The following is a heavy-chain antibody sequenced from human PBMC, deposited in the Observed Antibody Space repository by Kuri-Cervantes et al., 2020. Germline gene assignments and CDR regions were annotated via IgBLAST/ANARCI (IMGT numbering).Heavy chain of an antibody. CDR3: ARPGGGFFWSAYYGDGMDV. CDR1: GGSISSYY. Sequence: SETLSLTCTVSGGSISSYYWSWIRQPAGKGLEWIGRIYTSGSTNYNPSLKSRVTMSVDTSKNQFSLKLSSVTAADTAVYYCARPGGGFFWSAYYGDGMDVWGQGTTVTVSS. D-gene: IGHD3-3*01. V-gene: IGHV4-4*07. J-gene: IGHJ6*02. CDR2: IYTSGST.